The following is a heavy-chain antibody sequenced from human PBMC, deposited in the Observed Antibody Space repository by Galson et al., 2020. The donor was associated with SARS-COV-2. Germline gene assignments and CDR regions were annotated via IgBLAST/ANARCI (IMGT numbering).Heavy chain of an antibody. J-gene: IGHJ1*01. CDR2: ISSSGSYI. D-gene: IGHD2-15*01. CDR3: ARVGDCSGGICYGAEYFQH. Sequence: GESLKISCAASGFTFSDYFMSWVRQAPGKGLEWVSYISSSGSYINYADSAKGRFTISRDNAKNSLNLQMNSLRVEDTAVYYCARVGDCSGGICYGAEYFQHWGQGTLVTVSS. CDR1: GFTFSDYF. V-gene: IGHV3-11*04.